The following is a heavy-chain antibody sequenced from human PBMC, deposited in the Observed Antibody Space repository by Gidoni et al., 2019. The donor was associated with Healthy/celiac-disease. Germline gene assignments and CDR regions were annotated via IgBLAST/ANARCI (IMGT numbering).Heavy chain of an antibody. CDR2: IWYDGSNK. D-gene: IGHD3-16*01. V-gene: IGHV3-33*01. CDR3: AREDGGALDY. CDR1: GFTFSSYG. Sequence: VQLVESGGGVVQPGRSLRLSCAASGFTFSSYGMHWVRQAPVKGLEWVAVIWYDGSNKYYADSVKGRFTISRDNSKNTLYLQMNSLRAEDTAVYYCAREDGGALDYWGQGTLVTVSS. J-gene: IGHJ4*02.